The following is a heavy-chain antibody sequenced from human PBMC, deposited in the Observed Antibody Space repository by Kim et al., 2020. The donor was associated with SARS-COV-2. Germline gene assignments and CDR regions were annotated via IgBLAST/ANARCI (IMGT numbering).Heavy chain of an antibody. CDR2: INSDGSST. D-gene: IGHD3-22*01. J-gene: IGHJ4*02. CDR3: ARDFNPQPYYYDSSGFDY. Sequence: GGSLRLSCAASGFTFSSYWTHWVRQAPGKGLVCVSRINSDGSSTSYADSVKGRFTISRDNAKNTLYLQMNSLRAEDTAVYYCARDFNPQPYYYDSSGFDYWGQGPLVTVSS. CDR1: GFTFSSYW. V-gene: IGHV3-74*01.